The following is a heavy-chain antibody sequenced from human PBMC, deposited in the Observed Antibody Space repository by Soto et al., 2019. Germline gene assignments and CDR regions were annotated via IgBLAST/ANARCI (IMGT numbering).Heavy chain of an antibody. D-gene: IGHD3-3*01. CDR2: ISYDGSNK. CDR1: GFTFSSYG. Sequence: PGGSLRLSCAASGFTFSSYGMHWVRQAPGKGLEWVAVISYDGSNKYYADSVKGRFTISRDNSKNTLYLKMNSLRAEDTAVYYCARAKGGYYDFWSGWGDYWGQGTLVTVSS. CDR3: ARAKGGYYDFWSGWGDY. V-gene: IGHV3-30*03. J-gene: IGHJ4*02.